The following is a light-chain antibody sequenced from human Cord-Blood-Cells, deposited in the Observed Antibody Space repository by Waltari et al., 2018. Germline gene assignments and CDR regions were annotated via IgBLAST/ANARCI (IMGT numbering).Light chain of an antibody. J-gene: IGKJ2*03. Sequence: DIVMTQYPDSLAVSLGERAAINCKSSQSVLYSSNNKNYLAWYHQKPGQPPKLLMYWASTRESGVPDRCSGSGSGTDFTLTISSLQAEDVAVYYCQQYYSTPYSFGQGTKLEIK. CDR2: WAS. CDR3: QQYYSTPYS. V-gene: IGKV4-1*01. CDR1: QSVLYSSNNKNY.